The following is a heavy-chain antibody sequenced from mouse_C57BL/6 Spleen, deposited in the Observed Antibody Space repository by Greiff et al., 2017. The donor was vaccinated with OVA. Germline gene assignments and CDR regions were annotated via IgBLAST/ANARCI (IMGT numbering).Heavy chain of an antibody. V-gene: IGHV5-4*01. CDR1: GFTFSSYA. CDR2: ISDGGGYT. J-gene: IGHJ1*03. CDR3: ARESYGYCDV. Sequence: EVQLVESGGGLVKPGGSLKLSCAASGFTFSSYAMSWVRQTPEKRLEWVATISDGGGYTYYPDNVKGRFTISRDNAKNNLYLQMSHLKSEDTAMYYCARESYGYCDVWGTGTTDTVSS.